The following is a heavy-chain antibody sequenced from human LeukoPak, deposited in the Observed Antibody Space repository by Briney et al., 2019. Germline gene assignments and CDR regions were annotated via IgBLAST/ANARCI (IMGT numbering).Heavy chain of an antibody. CDR2: INPNGGGT. CDR3: ARGLRGALGIWFDP. V-gene: IGHV1-2*02. Sequence: GASVKVSCKASGYTFTGYYMHWVRQAPGQGLEWMGWINPNGGGTSYAQKFQGRVTMTRDTSISTAYMELSRLRSDDTAVYYCARGLRGALGIWFDPWGQGTLVTVSS. J-gene: IGHJ5*02. CDR1: GYTFTGYY. D-gene: IGHD3-16*01.